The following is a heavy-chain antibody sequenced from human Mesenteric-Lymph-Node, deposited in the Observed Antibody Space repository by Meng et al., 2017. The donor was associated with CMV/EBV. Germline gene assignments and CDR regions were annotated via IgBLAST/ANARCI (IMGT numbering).Heavy chain of an antibody. Sequence: ASVKVSCKASGYTFTSYDINWVRQATGQGLEWMGWMNPNSGNTGYAQKFQGRVTMTRNTSISTAYMELSSLRSEDTAVYYCARTGCSYGLPFYYFDYWGQGTLVTVSS. J-gene: IGHJ4*02. CDR1: GYTFTSYD. V-gene: IGHV1-8*01. D-gene: IGHD5-18*01. CDR2: MNPNSGNT. CDR3: ARTGCSYGLPFYYFDY.